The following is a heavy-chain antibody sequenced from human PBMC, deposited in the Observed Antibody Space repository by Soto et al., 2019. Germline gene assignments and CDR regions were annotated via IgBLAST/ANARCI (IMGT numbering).Heavy chain of an antibody. CDR2: IWYDGSNK. J-gene: IGHJ3*02. D-gene: IGHD3-10*01. V-gene: IGHV3-33*01. Sequence: GSLRLSCAASGFTFSSYGMHWVRQAPGKGLEWVAVIWYDGSNKYYADSVKGRFTISRDNSKNTLYLQMNSLRAEDTAVYYCARWGFGELYPDNDAFDIWGQGTMVTVSS. CDR3: ARWGFGELYPDNDAFDI. CDR1: GFTFSSYG.